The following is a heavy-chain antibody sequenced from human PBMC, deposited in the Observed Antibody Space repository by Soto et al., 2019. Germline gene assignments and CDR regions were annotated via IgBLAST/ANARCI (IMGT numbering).Heavy chain of an antibody. Sequence: PGGSLRLSCAASGFTFSGSAMHWVRQASGKWLEWVGRIRSKANSYATAYAASVKGRFTISRDDSKNTAYLQMNSLKTEDTAVYYCTRLGKEGSWYSYDDYWGQGTLVTVSS. D-gene: IGHD6-13*01. CDR2: IRSKANSYAT. CDR3: TRLGKEGSWYSYDDY. J-gene: IGHJ4*02. CDR1: GFTFSGSA. V-gene: IGHV3-73*01.